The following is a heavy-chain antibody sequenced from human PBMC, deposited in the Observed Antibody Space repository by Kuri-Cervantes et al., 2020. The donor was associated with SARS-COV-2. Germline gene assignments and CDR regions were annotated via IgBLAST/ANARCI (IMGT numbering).Heavy chain of an antibody. V-gene: IGHV4-34*01. J-gene: IGHJ6*02. CDR3: ARGVGAAVAGTLITLYYYYGMDV. D-gene: IGHD6-19*01. CDR2: INHSGST. CDR1: GGFFSGYY. Sequence: SQTLSLTCAVYGGFFSGYYWSWMRQPPGKGREWSGEINHSGSTNYNPSLKSRVTISVDTSKNQYSLKLSSVTAADTAVYYCARGVGAAVAGTLITLYYYYGMDVWGQGTTVTVSS.